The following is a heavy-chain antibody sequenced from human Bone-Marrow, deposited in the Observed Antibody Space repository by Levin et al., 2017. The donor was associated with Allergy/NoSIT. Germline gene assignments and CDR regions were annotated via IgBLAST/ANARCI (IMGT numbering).Heavy chain of an antibody. CDR3: AKSPTLTGYYAWFDP. V-gene: IGHV3-30*18. J-gene: IGHJ5*02. D-gene: IGHD3-9*01. CDR1: GFSFRSYG. Sequence: GGSLRLSCAASGFSFRSYGMHWVRQAPGKGLEWVGLISYDGDFTFYGDSVKGRFTISRDNSNNTLFLQMDSLSAEDTAIYYCAKSPTLTGYYAWFDPWGQGTLVTVSS. CDR2: ISYDGDFT.